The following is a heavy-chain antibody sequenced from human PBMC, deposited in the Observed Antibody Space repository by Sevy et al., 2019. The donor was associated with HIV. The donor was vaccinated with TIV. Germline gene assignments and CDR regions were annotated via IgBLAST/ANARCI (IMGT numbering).Heavy chain of an antibody. CDR2: ISSSSSTI. CDR3: ARISTTYSSSWYWIVSEDAFDI. J-gene: IGHJ3*02. CDR1: GFTFSSYS. V-gene: IGHV3-48*02. D-gene: IGHD6-13*01. Sequence: GGSLRLSCAASGFTFSSYSMNWVRQAPGKGLEWVSYISSSSSTIYYADSVKGGFTISRDNAKNSLYLQMNSLIDEDRAVYYCARISTTYSSSWYWIVSEDAFDIWGQGTMVTVSS.